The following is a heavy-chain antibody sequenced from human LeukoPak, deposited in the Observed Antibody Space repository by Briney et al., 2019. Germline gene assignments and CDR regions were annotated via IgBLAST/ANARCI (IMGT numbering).Heavy chain of an antibody. CDR2: IYYSGST. D-gene: IGHD6-19*01. CDR1: RGSLSCSSYY. V-gene: IGHV4-39*01. Sequence: SETLSLTCTVSRGSLSCSSYYWDWIRQPPGKGLEWIGSIYYSGSTYYNPSLKSRVTISVDTSKNQFSLKLSSVTAADTAVYYCTRKTDSSGWYPYFDLWGRGTLVTVSS. J-gene: IGHJ2*01. CDR3: TRKTDSSGWYPYFDL.